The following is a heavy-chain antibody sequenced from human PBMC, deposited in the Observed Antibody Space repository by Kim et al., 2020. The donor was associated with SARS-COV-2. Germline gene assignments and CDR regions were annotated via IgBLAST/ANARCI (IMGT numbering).Heavy chain of an antibody. V-gene: IGHV3-23*01. CDR3: AKDEGAFDY. D-gene: IGHD3-16*01. CDR2: T. J-gene: IGHJ4*02. Sequence: TYKRDPLKGRFTLPRDNSKNTLYLQLNALGAEDTAVYYCAKDEGAFDYWGQGTLVTVSS.